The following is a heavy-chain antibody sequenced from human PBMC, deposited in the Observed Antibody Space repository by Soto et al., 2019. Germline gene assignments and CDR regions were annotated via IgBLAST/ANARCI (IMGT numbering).Heavy chain of an antibody. Sequence: PGGSLRLSCAASGFTFSNYAVSWVRQAPGKGLEWVSTISTGGAYTYYADSVKGRFTISRDKSKNTLYLQMNSLRGEDTALYYCAKGSTVGDCTTTRCQPLDVWGQGTTVTVSS. CDR3: AKGSTVGDCTTTRCQPLDV. V-gene: IGHV3-23*01. J-gene: IGHJ6*02. D-gene: IGHD2-8*01. CDR1: GFTFSNYA. CDR2: ISTGGAYT.